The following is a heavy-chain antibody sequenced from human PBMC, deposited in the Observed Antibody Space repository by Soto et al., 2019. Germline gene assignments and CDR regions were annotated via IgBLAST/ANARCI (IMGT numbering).Heavy chain of an antibody. V-gene: IGHV1-69*13. CDR1: VGTFSSYA. CDR2: IIPIFGTA. J-gene: IGHJ4*02. Sequence: SVKVSCKASVGTFSSYAIIWVRQAPGQGLEWMGGIIPIFGTANYAQKFQGRVTITADESTSTAYMELSSLRSEDTAVYYCARDRAGLFDYWGQGTLVTVSS. D-gene: IGHD3-16*01. CDR3: ARDRAGLFDY.